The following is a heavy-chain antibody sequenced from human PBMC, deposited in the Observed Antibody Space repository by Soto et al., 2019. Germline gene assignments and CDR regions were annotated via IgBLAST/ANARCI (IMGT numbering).Heavy chain of an antibody. Sequence: ASVKVSCKASGYTFTDYYMHWVRQAPGQGLEWMGWINPKTGGTNYAQKSQGRVTMTRDTSITTAYMELSRLRPDDTAVYYCARDVVGSDYFDSWGQGTLVTVSS. V-gene: IGHV1-2*02. CDR1: GYTFTDYY. CDR2: INPKTGGT. CDR3: ARDVVGSDYFDS. D-gene: IGHD1-26*01. J-gene: IGHJ4*02.